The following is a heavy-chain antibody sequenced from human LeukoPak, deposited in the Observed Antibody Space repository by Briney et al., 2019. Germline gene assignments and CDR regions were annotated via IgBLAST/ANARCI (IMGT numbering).Heavy chain of an antibody. D-gene: IGHD2-15*01. CDR1: GGSIGAYY. J-gene: IGHJ6*03. Sequence: SETLSLTCTVSGGSIGAYYWSWIRQPPGKGLEWIGYIYYSGSTNYNPSLKSRVTISVDTSKNQFSLKLSSVTAADTAVYYCARVGGGYQLNYMDVWGKGITVTVSS. V-gene: IGHV4-59*01. CDR2: IYYSGST. CDR3: ARVGGGYQLNYMDV.